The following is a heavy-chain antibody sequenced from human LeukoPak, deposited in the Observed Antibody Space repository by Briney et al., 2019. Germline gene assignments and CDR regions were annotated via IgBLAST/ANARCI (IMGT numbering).Heavy chain of an antibody. Sequence: ASVTVSCTASGYTFTSYYMHWVRQAPGQGLEWMGIINPSGGSTSYAQKFQGRVTMTRDTSTSTVYMELSSLRSEDTAVYYCARAGKNPRLPPYGMDVWGQGTTVTVSS. V-gene: IGHV1-46*01. CDR3: ARAGKNPRLPPYGMDV. J-gene: IGHJ6*02. CDR2: INPSGGST. CDR1: GYTFTSYY. D-gene: IGHD2/OR15-2a*01.